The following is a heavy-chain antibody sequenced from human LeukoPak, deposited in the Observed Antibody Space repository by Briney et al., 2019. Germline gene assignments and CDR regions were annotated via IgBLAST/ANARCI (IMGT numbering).Heavy chain of an antibody. D-gene: IGHD3-22*01. Sequence: AGGSLRLSCAASGFTFSGYAMHWVRQAPGKGLEWVSLISGDGGSTYYADSVKGRFTISRDNSKNSLYLQMNSLRTEDTALYYCAKDIPHYYDSSGFYGDYFDYWGQGTLVTVSS. V-gene: IGHV3-43*02. CDR3: AKDIPHYYDSSGFYGDYFDY. CDR1: GFTFSGYA. CDR2: ISGDGGST. J-gene: IGHJ4*02.